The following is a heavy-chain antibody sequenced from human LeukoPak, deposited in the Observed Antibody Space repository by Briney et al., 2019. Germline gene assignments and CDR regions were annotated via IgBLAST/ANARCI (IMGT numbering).Heavy chain of an antibody. Sequence: SVKVSCKASGGTFSSYAISWVRQAPGQGLEWMGRIIPIFGTANYAQKFQGRVTIATDESTSTAYMELSSLRSEDTAVYYCARDPVSGVVAATVYYYYMDVWGKGTTVTVSS. J-gene: IGHJ6*03. D-gene: IGHD2-15*01. V-gene: IGHV1-69*05. CDR3: ARDPVSGVVAATVYYYYMDV. CDR1: GGTFSSYA. CDR2: IIPIFGTA.